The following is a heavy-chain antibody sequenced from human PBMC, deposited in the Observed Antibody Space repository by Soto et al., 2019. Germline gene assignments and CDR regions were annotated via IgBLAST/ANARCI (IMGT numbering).Heavy chain of an antibody. CDR1: GYTSSIYG. Sequence: QGQLVQSGAEVKKPGASVNVSCKASGYTSSIYGISWVRQAPGQGLEWMAWISGYNGNIKYAQKFQGRFTVATDTTTTGAYMELRSLRSDDTAVYYCARDVSGGTYPWFFDLWGRGTLVTVSS. V-gene: IGHV1-18*04. J-gene: IGHJ2*01. D-gene: IGHD1-26*01. CDR3: ARDVSGGTYPWFFDL. CDR2: ISGYNGNI.